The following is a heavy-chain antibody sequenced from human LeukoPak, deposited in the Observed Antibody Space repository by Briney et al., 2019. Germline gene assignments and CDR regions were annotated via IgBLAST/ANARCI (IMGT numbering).Heavy chain of an antibody. J-gene: IGHJ6*02. CDR3: ARVYYDYLLYKGGYYWYHFGMDV. CDR1: GGSISSYY. Sequence: PSETLSLTCTVSGGSISSYYWSWIRQPAGKGLEWIGRLYSSGSTTYNPSLKSRVTMSMDTSKNQVSLKLTSVTAADTAAYYCARVYYDYLLYKGGYYWYHFGMDVWGQGTTVTVSS. CDR2: LYSSGST. D-gene: IGHD3-9*01. V-gene: IGHV4-4*07.